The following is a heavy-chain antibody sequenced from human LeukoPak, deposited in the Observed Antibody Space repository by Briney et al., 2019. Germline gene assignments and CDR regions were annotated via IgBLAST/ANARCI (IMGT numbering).Heavy chain of an antibody. V-gene: IGHV4-59*08. CDR3: ASLYDYGDGVDY. D-gene: IGHD4-17*01. CDR2: IYYSGST. J-gene: IGHJ4*02. Sequence: KPSETLSLTCTVSGGSISSYYWSWSRQPPGKGLEWMVYIYYSGSTNYNPSLKSRVTISVDTSKNQFSLKLSSVTAADTAVYYCASLYDYGDGVDYWGQGTLVTVSS. CDR1: GGSISSYY.